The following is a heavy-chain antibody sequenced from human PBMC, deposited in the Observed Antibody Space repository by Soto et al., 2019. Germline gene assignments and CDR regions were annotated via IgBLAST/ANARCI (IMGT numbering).Heavy chain of an antibody. CDR1: GYTFTSYY. CDR3: ARDPRITMVRGGVGWFDP. D-gene: IGHD3-10*01. J-gene: IGHJ5*02. V-gene: IGHV1-46*03. Sequence: GASVKVSCKASGYTFTSYYMHWVRQAPGQGLEWMGIINPSGGSTSYAQKFQGRVTMTRDTSTSTVYMELSSLRSEDTAVYYCARDPRITMVRGGVGWFDPWGQGTLVTVSS. CDR2: INPSGGST.